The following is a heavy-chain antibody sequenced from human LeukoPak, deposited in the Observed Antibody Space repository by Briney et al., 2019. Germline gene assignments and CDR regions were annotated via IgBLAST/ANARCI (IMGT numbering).Heavy chain of an antibody. CDR2: ISYDGSNK. CDR3: ARDLMGIAYRGAFYY. J-gene: IGHJ4*02. V-gene: IGHV3-30*03. CDR1: GFTFSSYG. D-gene: IGHD6-13*01. Sequence: GGSLSLSCAASGFTFSSYGMHWVRRAPGKGLEWVAVISYDGSNKYYADSVKGRFTISRDNSKNTLYLQMNSLRAEDTAVYYCARDLMGIAYRGAFYYWGQGTLVTVSS.